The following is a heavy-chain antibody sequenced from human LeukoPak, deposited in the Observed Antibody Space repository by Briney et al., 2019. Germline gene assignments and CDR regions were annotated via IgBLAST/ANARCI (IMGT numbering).Heavy chain of an antibody. CDR2: INPNSGGT. CDR3: ARDGQKTPYYFGPGTYYESRWFDP. CDR1: GYTFTGYF. J-gene: IGHJ5*02. Sequence: VASVKVSCKASGYTFTGYFMHWVRQAPGQGLEWMGSINPNSGGTNYAQKFQGTVTMTRDTSINTAYMELSSLRSDDTAVYFCARDGQKTPYYFGPGTYYESRWFDPWGQGALVTVSS. V-gene: IGHV1-2*02. D-gene: IGHD3-10*01.